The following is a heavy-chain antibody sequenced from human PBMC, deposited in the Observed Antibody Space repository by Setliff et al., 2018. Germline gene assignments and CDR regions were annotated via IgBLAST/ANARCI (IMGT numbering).Heavy chain of an antibody. V-gene: IGHV3-53*01. CDR3: ARDLIRGAPNWFDP. CDR2: IYSGGST. Sequence: GSLRLSCAASGFTVSSNYMSWVRQAPGKGLEWVSVIYSGGSTYYADSVKGRFTISRDNSKNTLYLQMNSLRAEDTAVYYCARDLIRGAPNWFDPWGQGTLVTVSS. J-gene: IGHJ5*02. D-gene: IGHD3-10*01. CDR1: GFTVSSNY.